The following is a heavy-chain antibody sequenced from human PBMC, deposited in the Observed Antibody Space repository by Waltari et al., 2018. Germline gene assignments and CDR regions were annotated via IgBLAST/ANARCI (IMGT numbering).Heavy chain of an antibody. CDR1: GFTFSGRW. D-gene: IGHD6-19*01. Sequence: EVQLVESGGGLLQPGGSLRLSCAASGFTFSGRWMSWVRQAPGKGPGWVANINQDGSEKFYVDSVTGRFTISRDNAKSSLFLQMSGLRADDTAVYYCARGAGWLADHWGQGTVVTVSS. V-gene: IGHV3-7*01. J-gene: IGHJ5*02. CDR2: INQDGSEK. CDR3: ARGAGWLADH.